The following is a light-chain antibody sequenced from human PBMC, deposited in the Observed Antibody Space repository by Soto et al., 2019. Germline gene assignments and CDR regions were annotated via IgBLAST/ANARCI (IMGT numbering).Light chain of an antibody. V-gene: IGKV1-12*01. CDR3: QQANSFPLT. Sequence: DVQMTLYASTLSASVGNRVTITCRATQTISNWLAWYQQKQGKAPKLLIYAASGLPSGVPSRFSGSGYGTDFNLTISSLQPEDFATYYCQQANSFPLTFGGGTKVDIK. J-gene: IGKJ4*01. CDR2: AAS. CDR1: QTISNW.